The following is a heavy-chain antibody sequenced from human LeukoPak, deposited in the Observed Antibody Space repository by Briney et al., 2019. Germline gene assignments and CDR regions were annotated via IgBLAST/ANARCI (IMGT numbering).Heavy chain of an antibody. CDR1: GGSFGGYY. V-gene: IGHV4-34*01. Sequence: SETLSLTCAVYGGSFGGYYWSWLRQPPGKGLEWIGEINHSGSTNYNPSLKSRVTISVDTSKNQFSLKLSSVTAADTAVYYCARVSRWLQCFDYWGQGTLVTVSS. J-gene: IGHJ4*02. D-gene: IGHD5-24*01. CDR2: INHSGST. CDR3: ARVSRWLQCFDY.